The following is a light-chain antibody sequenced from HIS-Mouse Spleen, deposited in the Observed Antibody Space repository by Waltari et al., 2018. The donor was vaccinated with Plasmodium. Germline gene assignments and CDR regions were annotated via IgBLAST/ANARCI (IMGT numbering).Light chain of an antibody. CDR3: YSTDSSGNHRV. CDR2: EDS. CDR1: SLPQQD. J-gene: IGLJ3*02. V-gene: IGLV3-10*01. Sequence: SYELTQPPSLPVSPGQTARLPCSGDSLPQQDAYWYQQKSGQAPVLVIYEDSKRPSGIPERFSGSSSGTMATLTISGAQVEDEADYYCYSTDSSGNHRVFGGGTKLTVL.